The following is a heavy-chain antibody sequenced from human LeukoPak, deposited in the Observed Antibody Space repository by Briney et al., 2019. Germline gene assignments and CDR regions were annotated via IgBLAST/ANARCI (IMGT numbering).Heavy chain of an antibody. J-gene: IGHJ4*02. CDR3: ARGDSGDWAL. V-gene: IGHV3-7*01. CDR2: INQDGNVK. CDR1: GFTFSSGW. D-gene: IGHD2-21*02. Sequence: GGSLRLSCAASGFTFSSGWMSWVRPAPGEGLEWVANINQDGNVKYYVDSVKGRFTISRDNAKNSLYLQMNSLRAEDTAVYYCARGDSGDWALGGQGTLVTVSS.